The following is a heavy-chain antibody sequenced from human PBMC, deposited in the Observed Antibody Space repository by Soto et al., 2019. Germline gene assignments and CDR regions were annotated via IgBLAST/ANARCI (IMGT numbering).Heavy chain of an antibody. CDR1: GGSFSSFA. Sequence: SVKVSCKASGGSFSSFAFSWVRQAPGQGLEWMGGIIPMFGSANYAQKLQGRVTMTTDTSTSTAYMELRSLRSDDTAVYYCASETYYYGSGSYAGGYWGQGTLVTVSS. V-gene: IGHV1-69*05. J-gene: IGHJ4*02. CDR3: ASETYYYGSGSYAGGY. CDR2: IIPMFGSA. D-gene: IGHD3-10*01.